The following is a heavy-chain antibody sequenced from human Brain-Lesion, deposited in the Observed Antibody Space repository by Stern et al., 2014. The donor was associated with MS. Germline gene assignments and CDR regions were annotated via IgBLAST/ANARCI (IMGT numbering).Heavy chain of an antibody. CDR3: ARVSNRGFSPAS. Sequence: QAQLGQYGTELKKPGASVTVSCKASGYNLTNNAMTWVRQAPGQGIEWMGWINTNTGNPTYAQGFTGRLTFSLETSVRTPYMQISSLKAEDTAVYYCARVSNRGFSPASWGQGTLVPVSS. V-gene: IGHV7-4-1*02. CDR1: GYNLTNNA. J-gene: IGHJ5*02. CDR2: INTNTGNP. D-gene: IGHD2/OR15-2a*01.